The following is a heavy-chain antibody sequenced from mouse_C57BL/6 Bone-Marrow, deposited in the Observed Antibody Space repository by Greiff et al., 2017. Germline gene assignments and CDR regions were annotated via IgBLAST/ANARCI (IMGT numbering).Heavy chain of an antibody. CDR1: GYAFSSSW. CDR2: IYPGDGDT. J-gene: IGHJ3*01. CDR3: ASPLRNFFDY. D-gene: IGHD1-1*01. V-gene: IGHV1-82*01. Sequence: QVQLQQSGPELVKPGASVKISCKASGYAFSSSWMNWVKQRPGKGLEWIGRIYPGDGDTNYNGKFKGKATLTADKSSSTAYMQLSSLTSEDSAVYFCASPLRNFFDYWGQGTLVTVSA.